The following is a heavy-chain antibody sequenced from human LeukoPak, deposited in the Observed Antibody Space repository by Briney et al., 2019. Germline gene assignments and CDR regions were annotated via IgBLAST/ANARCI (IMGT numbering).Heavy chain of an antibody. V-gene: IGHV3-21*01. Sequence: PGGSLRLSCAASGFTFSNYYMNWVRQAPGKGLEWVSSISGSSSYIYYADSVKGRFTISRDNAKNSLYLQMNSLRAEETAVYYCARDVYYYDSSGFDPWGQGTLVTVSS. CDR3: ARDVYYYDSSGFDP. D-gene: IGHD3-22*01. CDR2: ISGSSSYI. CDR1: GFTFSNYY. J-gene: IGHJ5*02.